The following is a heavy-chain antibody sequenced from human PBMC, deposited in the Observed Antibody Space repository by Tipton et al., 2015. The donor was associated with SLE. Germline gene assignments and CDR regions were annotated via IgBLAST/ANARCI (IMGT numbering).Heavy chain of an antibody. Sequence: TLSLTCTVSGGSISGGSYFWSWIRQAAGKGLEWIGRIHTSGITNYNPSLKSRVTISVDTSKNQFSLKLSSVTAADTAVYYCARALSSGWYYYWGQGTLVIASS. CDR2: IHTSGIT. V-gene: IGHV4-61*02. D-gene: IGHD6-19*01. CDR1: GGSISGGSYF. CDR3: ARALSSGWYYY. J-gene: IGHJ4*02.